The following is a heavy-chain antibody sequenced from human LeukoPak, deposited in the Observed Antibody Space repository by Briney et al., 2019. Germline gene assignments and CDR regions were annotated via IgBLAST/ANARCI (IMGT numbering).Heavy chain of an antibody. V-gene: IGHV3-11*01. Sequence: GGSLRLSCAASGFTFSDYYMSWIRQAPGKGLEWVSYISSSGSTIYYADSVKGRFTISRDNAKNSLYLQMNSLRAEDTAVYYCASGARSMTGYLSGLYWGQGTLVTVYS. D-gene: IGHD1-20*01. CDR1: GFTFSDYY. CDR2: ISSSGSTI. J-gene: IGHJ4*02. CDR3: ASGARSMTGYLSGLY.